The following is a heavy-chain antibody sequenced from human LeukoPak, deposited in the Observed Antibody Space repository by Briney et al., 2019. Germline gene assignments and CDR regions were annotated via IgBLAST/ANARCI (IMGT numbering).Heavy chain of an antibody. J-gene: IGHJ6*02. CDR2: ISVYNGNT. CDR3: ARLQPCSGGDCYSGYYYGMDV. Sequence: ASVKVSCKASGYTFTSYGISWVRQAPGQGLEWMGWISVYNGNTNYAQKFQGRVTMTTDTSTSTAYMELRSLRSDDTAVYYCARLQPCSGGDCYSGYYYGMDVWGQGTTVTVSS. D-gene: IGHD2-21*02. V-gene: IGHV1-18*01. CDR1: GYTFTSYG.